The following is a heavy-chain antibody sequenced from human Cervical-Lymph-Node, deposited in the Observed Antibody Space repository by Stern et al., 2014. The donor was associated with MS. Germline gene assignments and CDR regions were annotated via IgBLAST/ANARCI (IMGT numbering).Heavy chain of an antibody. J-gene: IGHJ4*02. CDR2: ISSSSTYI. Sequence: VQLMQSGGGLVKPGESLRLSCAASGFNFITYSMNWVRQAPGKGLEWVSSISSSSTYINYADSVQGRFTISRDNAKNSLFLQMNSLRVEDTAVYYCARDPGILTPSYFDYWGQGSLVTVSS. V-gene: IGHV3-21*01. CDR1: GFNFITYS. CDR3: ARDPGILTPSYFDY. D-gene: IGHD3-9*01.